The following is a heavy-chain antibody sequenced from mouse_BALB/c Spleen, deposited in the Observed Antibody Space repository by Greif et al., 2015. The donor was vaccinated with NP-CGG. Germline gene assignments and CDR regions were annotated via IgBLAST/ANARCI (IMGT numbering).Heavy chain of an antibody. Sequence: VQLQQSGAELMKPGASVKLSCKATGYTFSSYWIEWVKQRPGHGLEWIGEILPGSGSTNYNEKFKGKATFTADTSSNAAYMQLSSRTSEDSAVYYCARWLTKYYAMDYWGQGTSVTVSS. CDR3: ARWLTKYYAMDY. J-gene: IGHJ4*01. CDR2: ILPGSGST. V-gene: IGHV1-9*01. D-gene: IGHD1-3*01. CDR1: GYTFSSYW.